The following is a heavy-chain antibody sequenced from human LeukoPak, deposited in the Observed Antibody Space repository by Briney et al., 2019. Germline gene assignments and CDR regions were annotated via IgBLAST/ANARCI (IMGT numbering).Heavy chain of an antibody. D-gene: IGHD5-18*01. V-gene: IGHV5-51*01. Sequence: GESLKISCKGSGYSFTSYWIGWVRQMPGKGLEWMGIIYPGASDTRYSPSFQGQVTISADKSISTAYLQWSSLKASDTAMYYCARGVDTAMVTFDYWGQGTLVTVSS. CDR1: GYSFTSYW. CDR3: ARGVDTAMVTFDY. J-gene: IGHJ4*02. CDR2: IYPGASDT.